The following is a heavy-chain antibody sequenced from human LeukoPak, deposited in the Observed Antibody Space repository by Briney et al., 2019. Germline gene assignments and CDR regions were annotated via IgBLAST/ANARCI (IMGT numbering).Heavy chain of an antibody. CDR2: IYYSGST. D-gene: IGHD7-27*01. CDR1: GGSISSSSYY. Sequence: PSETLSLTFTVSGGSISSSSYYWGWIRHPPGKGREWIGSIYYSGSTYYNPSLKSRVTISVDTSKNQFSLKLSSVTAADTAVYYCASARTGAAFDYWGQGTLVTVSS. V-gene: IGHV4-39*07. CDR3: ASARTGAAFDY. J-gene: IGHJ4*02.